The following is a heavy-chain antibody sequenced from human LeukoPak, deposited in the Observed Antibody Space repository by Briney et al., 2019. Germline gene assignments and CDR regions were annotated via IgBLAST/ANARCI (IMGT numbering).Heavy chain of an antibody. CDR3: ARGWGYFDY. CDR1: DGSISSNY. J-gene: IGHJ4*02. D-gene: IGHD3-16*01. Sequence: SETLSLTCTDSDGSISSNYWSWIRQPPGKGLEWIGYIYYSGSTNYNPSLKSRVTISVDTSKNQFSLKLSSVTAADTAVYYCARGWGYFDYWGQGTLVTVSS. V-gene: IGHV4-59*12. CDR2: IYYSGST.